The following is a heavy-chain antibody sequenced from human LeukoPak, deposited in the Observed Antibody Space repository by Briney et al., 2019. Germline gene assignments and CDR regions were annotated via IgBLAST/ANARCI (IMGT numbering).Heavy chain of an antibody. CDR2: INHSGST. D-gene: IGHD3-3*01. V-gene: IGHV4-34*01. CDR1: GFTFSSYA. CDR3: ARLFGAIDY. Sequence: GSLRLSCAASGFTFSSYAMSWVRQAPGKGLEWIGEINHSGSTNYNPSLKSRVTISVDTSKNQFSLKLSSVTAADTAVYYCARLFGAIDYWGQGTLVTVSS. J-gene: IGHJ4*02.